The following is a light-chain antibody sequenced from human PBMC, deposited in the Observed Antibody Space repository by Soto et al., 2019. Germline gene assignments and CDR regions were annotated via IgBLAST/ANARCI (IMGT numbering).Light chain of an antibody. CDR3: QQYSSSPGLT. V-gene: IGKV3-20*01. CDR2: GAS. J-gene: IGKJ4*01. Sequence: EIVLTQSPGTLSLSPGERATLSCRASQSVSSSYLAWYQQKPGQAPRLLIYGASSRATGIPDRFSGSGSGTDLTLTISRLEPEDFAVYYCQQYSSSPGLTFGGGTKVEIK. CDR1: QSVSSSY.